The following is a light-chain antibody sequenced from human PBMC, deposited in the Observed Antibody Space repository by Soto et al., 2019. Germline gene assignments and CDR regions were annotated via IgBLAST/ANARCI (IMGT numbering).Light chain of an antibody. CDR3: QQLNSYPLT. CDR1: QSISSY. V-gene: IGKV1-39*01. CDR2: AAS. Sequence: DIQMTQSPSSLSASVGDRVTIHCRASQSISSYLNWYQQKPGKAPKLLIYAASSLQSGVPSRFSGSGSGTDFTLTISSLQPEDFATYYCQQLNSYPLTFAGGTKVDVK. J-gene: IGKJ4*01.